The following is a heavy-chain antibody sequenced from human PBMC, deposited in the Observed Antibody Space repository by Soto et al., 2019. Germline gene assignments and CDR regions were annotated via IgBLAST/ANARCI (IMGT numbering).Heavy chain of an antibody. CDR2: ISSSSSYI. CDR3: ARDRVDGSGSFDAFDI. Sequence: EVQLVESGGGLVKPGGSLRLSCAASGFTFSSYSMNWVRQAPGKGLEWVSSISSSSSYIYYADSVKGRFTISRDNAKNSLYLQMSSLRAEDTAVYYCARDRVDGSGSFDAFDIWGQGTMVTVSS. CDR1: GFTFSSYS. J-gene: IGHJ3*02. D-gene: IGHD3-10*01. V-gene: IGHV3-21*01.